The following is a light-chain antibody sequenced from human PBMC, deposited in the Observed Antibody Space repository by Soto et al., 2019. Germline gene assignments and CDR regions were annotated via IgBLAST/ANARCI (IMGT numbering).Light chain of an antibody. CDR3: QQSYSTSWT. CDR1: QGISTY. J-gene: IGKJ1*01. V-gene: IGKV1-39*01. Sequence: DIQMTQSPSSLSESAGDRVTITCRASQGISTYLNWYQQKPGKAPKLLSYAASSLQSGVPSRFSGSGAETDFTLTISSLQPEDFATYSCQQSYSTSWTFGQGTKVE. CDR2: AAS.